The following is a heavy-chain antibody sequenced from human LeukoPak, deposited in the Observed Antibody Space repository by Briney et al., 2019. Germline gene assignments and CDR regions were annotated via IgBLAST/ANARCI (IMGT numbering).Heavy chain of an antibody. V-gene: IGHV4-59*01. D-gene: IGHD1-7*01. CDR2: IYYSGST. CDR1: GGSISRYY. CDR3: ARGPVGGTTYNDGDAFDI. J-gene: IGHJ3*02. Sequence: PSETLSLTCTVSGGSISRYYWSWIRQPPGKGLEWIGYIYYSGSTNYNPSLKSRVTISVDTSKNQFSLKLSSVTAADTAVYYCARGPVGGTTYNDGDAFDIWGQGTMVTVPS.